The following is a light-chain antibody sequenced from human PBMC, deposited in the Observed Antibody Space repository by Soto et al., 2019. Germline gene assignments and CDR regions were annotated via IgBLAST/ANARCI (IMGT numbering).Light chain of an antibody. CDR3: QKYNKWPPAT. Sequence: EIVMTQSPATLSVSPGERATLSCRASQGIRTELAWYQQKPGQAPRLLIYGASTRATGVPARFSGGGSGTEFTLTISSLQSEDFAVYYCQKYNKWPPATFGPGTKVDIK. J-gene: IGKJ3*01. CDR2: GAS. V-gene: IGKV3-15*01. CDR1: QGIRTE.